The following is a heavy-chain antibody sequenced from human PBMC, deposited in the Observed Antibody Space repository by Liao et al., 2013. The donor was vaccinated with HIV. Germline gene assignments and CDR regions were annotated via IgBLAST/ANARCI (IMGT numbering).Heavy chain of an antibody. J-gene: IGHJ4*02. V-gene: IGHV4-4*07. D-gene: IGHD2-8*01. CDR1: GDSISSFY. CDR3: AREYCTSSTCSDY. Sequence: QVQLQESGPGLVKPSETLSLSCNVSGDSISSFYWTWIRQPAGKGLEWIGRIYGSGSATYNPSLQGRVTMSVDTYKNQFSLRLRSVTAADSAIYYCAREYCTSSTCSDYWGQGTLVTVSS. CDR2: IYGSGSA.